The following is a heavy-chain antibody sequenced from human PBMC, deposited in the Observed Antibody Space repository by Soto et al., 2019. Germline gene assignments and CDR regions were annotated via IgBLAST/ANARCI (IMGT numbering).Heavy chain of an antibody. V-gene: IGHV4-39*01. CDR3: TRGRAEDYDILSSYYTYYFDH. CDR2: IYYSGST. Sequence: SETLSLTCTVSGGSIRSSTYYWGWIRQPPGKGLEWIGSIYYSGSTHNAPSLKSRVTMSVDTYTNQFSLKLNSVTAADTAVYYCTRGRAEDYDILSSYYTYYFDHWGQGTLVTVSS. J-gene: IGHJ4*02. D-gene: IGHD3-9*01. CDR1: GGSIRSSTYY.